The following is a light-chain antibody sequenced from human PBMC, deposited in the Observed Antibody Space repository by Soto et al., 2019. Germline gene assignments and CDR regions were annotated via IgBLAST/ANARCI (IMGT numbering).Light chain of an antibody. V-gene: IGKV3-15*01. CDR2: GAS. CDR3: QQYNNWPPKQYT. Sequence: EIVMTQSPATLSVSPGERATLSCRASQSVSSNLAWYQHKPGQAPRLLIYGASTRSTGIPARFSGSGSGTEFSLTISSLQSEDFAVYYCQQYNNWPPKQYTFGQGTKLESK. CDR1: QSVSSN. J-gene: IGKJ2*01.